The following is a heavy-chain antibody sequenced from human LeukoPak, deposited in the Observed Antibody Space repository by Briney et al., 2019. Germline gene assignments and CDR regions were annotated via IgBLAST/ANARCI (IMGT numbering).Heavy chain of an antibody. Sequence: GGSLRLSCAASGFTFSSSLMHWVRQAPGKGLVWVSRINTDGRTTTYADSVKGRFTISRDNAKSTVYLQMNSLRPEDTALYYCAKSLGSQDYWGQATLVTVSS. CDR1: GFTFSSSL. CDR2: INTDGRTT. V-gene: IGHV3-74*01. J-gene: IGHJ4*02. CDR3: AKSLGSQDY. D-gene: IGHD6-19*01.